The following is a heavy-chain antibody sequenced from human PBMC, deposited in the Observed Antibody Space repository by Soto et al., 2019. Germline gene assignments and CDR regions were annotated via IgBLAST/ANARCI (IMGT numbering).Heavy chain of an antibody. CDR1: GFTFSSYE. J-gene: IGHJ5*02. V-gene: IGHV3-21*01. CDR2: ISSSSSYI. CDR3: ATEVAQQRRHNWFEP. Sequence: PGGSLRLSCAASGFTFSSYEMNWVHQAPGKGLEWVSSISSSSSYIYYADSVKGRFTISRDNAKTSLYLQMNRLRAEHTAPYYCATEVAQQRRHNWFEPWGNGPLVTVSS. D-gene: IGHD6-25*01.